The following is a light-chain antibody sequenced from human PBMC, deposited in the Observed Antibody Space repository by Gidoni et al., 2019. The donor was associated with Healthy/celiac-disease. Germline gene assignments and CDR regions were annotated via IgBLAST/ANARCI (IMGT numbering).Light chain of an antibody. CDR3: QQYGSSSYT. V-gene: IGKV3-20*01. CDR1: QRVSSSY. CDR2: GAS. J-gene: IGKJ2*01. Sequence: EFVLTQSPGTLSLPPGERAPLSCRASQRVSSSYLAWYQQKPGEAPRLLIYGASSRATGTPDRFSGSGSGTDFTLTISRLEPEDFAVYYCQQYGSSSYTFGQGTKLEIK.